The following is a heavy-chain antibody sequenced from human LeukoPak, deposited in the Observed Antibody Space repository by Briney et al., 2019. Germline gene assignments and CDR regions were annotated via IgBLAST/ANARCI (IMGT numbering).Heavy chain of an antibody. CDR1: GFTFSSYS. Sequence: LRLSCAASGFTFSSYSMNWIRQHPGKGLEWIGYIYYSGSTYYNPSLKSRVTISVDTSKNQFSLKLSSVTAADTAVYYCARDFPGKMGYCSSTSCYPYWGQGTLVTVSS. D-gene: IGHD2-2*01. CDR3: ARDFPGKMGYCSSTSCYPY. CDR2: IYYSGST. J-gene: IGHJ4*02. V-gene: IGHV4-31*02.